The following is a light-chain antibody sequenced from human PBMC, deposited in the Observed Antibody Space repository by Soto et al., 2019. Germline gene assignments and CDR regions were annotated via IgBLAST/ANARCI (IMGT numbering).Light chain of an antibody. Sequence: DIQMTQSPSSLSASVGDRVTITCRASQAISNYLAWYQQKPGKVLNLIYAASTLQSGVPSRFSGSGSGTDFTLTISSLQPEDVATYYCQKYNSAPWTFGQGTKVEIK. J-gene: IGKJ1*01. CDR3: QKYNSAPWT. CDR1: QAISNY. V-gene: IGKV1-27*01. CDR2: AAS.